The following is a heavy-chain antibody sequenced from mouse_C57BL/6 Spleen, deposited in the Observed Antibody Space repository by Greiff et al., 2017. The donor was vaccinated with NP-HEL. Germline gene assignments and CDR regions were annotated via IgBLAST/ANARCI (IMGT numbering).Heavy chain of an antibody. CDR1: GYTFTDYN. Sequence: EVKLQESGPELVKPGASVKIPCKASGYTFTDYNMDWVKQSHGKSLEWIGDINPNNGGTIYNQKFKGKATLTVDKSSSTAYMELRSLTSEDTAVYYCARRTSKGTYAMDYWGQGTSVTVSS. CDR2: INPNNGGT. J-gene: IGHJ4*01. CDR3: ARRTSKGTYAMDY. D-gene: IGHD3-3*01. V-gene: IGHV1-18*01.